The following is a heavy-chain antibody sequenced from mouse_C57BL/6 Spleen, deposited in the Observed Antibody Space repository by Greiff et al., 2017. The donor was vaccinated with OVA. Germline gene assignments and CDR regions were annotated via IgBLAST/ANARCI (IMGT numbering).Heavy chain of an antibody. V-gene: IGHV5-4*01. CDR1: GFTFSSYA. CDR2: ISDGGSYT. J-gene: IGHJ3*01. D-gene: IGHD1-1*01. CDR3: ARGELRTWFAY. Sequence: EVHLVESGGGLVKPGGSLKLSCAASGFTFSSYAMSWVRQTPEKRLEWVATISDGGSYTYYPDHVQGRFTISRDNAKNNLYLQMSHLKSEDTAMYYCARGELRTWFAYWGQGTLVTVSA.